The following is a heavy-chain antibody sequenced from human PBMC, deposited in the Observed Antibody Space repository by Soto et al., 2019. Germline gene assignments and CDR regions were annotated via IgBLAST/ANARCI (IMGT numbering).Heavy chain of an antibody. J-gene: IGHJ4*02. CDR1: GFTFSNSP. V-gene: IGHV3-23*01. CDR3: VAVTTITTPYYSDY. Sequence: EVQLLESGGGLVQSGGSLRLSCAATGFTFSNSPMAWVRQAPGRGLEWVSSVGKSGEATYYADSVKGRFTISRDNSKNTLYLQMNSLTAEDTAVYYCVAVTTITTPYYSDYWGQGTLVTVSS. D-gene: IGHD4-4*01. CDR2: VGKSGEAT.